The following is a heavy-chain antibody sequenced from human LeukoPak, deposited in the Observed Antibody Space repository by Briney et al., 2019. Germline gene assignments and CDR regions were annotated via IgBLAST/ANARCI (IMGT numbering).Heavy chain of an antibody. V-gene: IGHV3-30*02. J-gene: IGHJ4*02. CDR2: IRYDGSNK. CDR1: GFTFSSYG. D-gene: IGHD3-22*01. CDR3: AKEIGPLYDSSGYTDY. Sequence: GGSLRLSCAASGFTFSSYGMHWVRQAPGKGLEWVAFIRYDGSNKYYADSVKGRFTISRDNSKNTLYLQMNSLRAEDTAVYYCAKEIGPLYDSSGYTDYWGQGTLVTVSS.